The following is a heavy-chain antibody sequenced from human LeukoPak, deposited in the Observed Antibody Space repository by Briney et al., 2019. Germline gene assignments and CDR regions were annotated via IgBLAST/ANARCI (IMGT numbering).Heavy chain of an antibody. V-gene: IGHV3-23*01. CDR1: GFTFSGYV. CDR2: ICGSGGST. D-gene: IGHD3-3*01. CDR3: AKDLYYDFWSGYSACAFDI. J-gene: IGHJ3*02. Sequence: GGSLRLSCAASGFTFSGYVMTWVRQPPGKGLQWVADICGSGGSTYYADSVKGRFSISRDNSKNTLYLQLDSLRAEDTAVYYCAKDLYYDFWSGYSACAFDIWGQGTMVTVSS.